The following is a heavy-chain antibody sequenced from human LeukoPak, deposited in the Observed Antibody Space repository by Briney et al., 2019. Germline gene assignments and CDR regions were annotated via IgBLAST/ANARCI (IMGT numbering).Heavy chain of an antibody. Sequence: PSETLSLTCTVSGGSISSYYWSWIRQPPGKGLEWIGYIYYSGSTNYNPSLKSRVTISVDTSKNQFSLKLSSVTAADTAVYYCARIQGYDWGFDYWGQGTLVTVSS. V-gene: IGHV4-59*01. CDR1: GGSISSYY. CDR3: ARIQGYDWGFDY. J-gene: IGHJ4*02. D-gene: IGHD5-12*01. CDR2: IYYSGST.